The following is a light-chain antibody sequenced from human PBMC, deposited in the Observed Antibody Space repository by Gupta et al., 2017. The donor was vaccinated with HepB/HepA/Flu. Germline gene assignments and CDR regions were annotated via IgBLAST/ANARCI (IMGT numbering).Light chain of an antibody. J-gene: IGKJ4*01. CDR3: QQSYSTPLT. CDR1: QTISNY. V-gene: IGKV1-39*01. Sequence: DIQMTQSPSSLSASVGDRVTITCRASQTISNYLNWYQQKPGKAPKLLIYGASILESGVPSRCSGSESGTDFTLTISSLQPEDFATYYCQQSYSTPLTFGGGTKVEIK. CDR2: GAS.